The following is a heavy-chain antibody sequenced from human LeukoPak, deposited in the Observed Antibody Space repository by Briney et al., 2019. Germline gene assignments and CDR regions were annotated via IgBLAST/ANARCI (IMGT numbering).Heavy chain of an antibody. D-gene: IGHD3-10*01. CDR1: GFTFSSYG. CDR2: IWYDGSNK. Sequence: GGSLRLSCAASGFTFSSYGMHWVCQAPGKGLEWVAVIWYDGSNKYYADSVKGRFTISRDNSKNTLYLQMNSLRAEDTAVYYCARVLITMVRGVIYYYYYGMDVWGQGTTVTVSS. J-gene: IGHJ6*02. CDR3: ARVLITMVRGVIYYYYYGMDV. V-gene: IGHV3-33*01.